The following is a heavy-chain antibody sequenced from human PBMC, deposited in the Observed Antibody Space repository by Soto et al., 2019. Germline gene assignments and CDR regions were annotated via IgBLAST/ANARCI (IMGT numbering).Heavy chain of an antibody. D-gene: IGHD5-18*01. CDR3: ARVYSYGYVPPYVDY. J-gene: IGHJ4*02. CDR1: GYTFTGYY. Sequence: ASVKVSCKASGYTFTGYYIHWVRQAPGQGLEWMGWINPNSGGTNYAQKFQGRVTMTRDTSISTAYMELSRLRSDDTAVYYCARVYSYGYVPPYVDYWGQGTLVTVS. CDR2: INPNSGGT. V-gene: IGHV1-2*02.